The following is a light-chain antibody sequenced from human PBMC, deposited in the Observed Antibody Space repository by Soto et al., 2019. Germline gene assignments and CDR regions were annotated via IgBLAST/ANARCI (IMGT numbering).Light chain of an antibody. CDR3: SSYTSSSTPRYV. V-gene: IGLV2-14*01. CDR1: SSDVGGYNY. Sequence: QSALTQPASVSGSPGQSITISCTGTSSDVGGYNYVSWYRQHPGKAPKLMIYDVSNRPSGVSNRFSGSKSGNTASLTISGLQAEDEADYYCSSYTSSSTPRYVFGTGTKLTVL. CDR2: DVS. J-gene: IGLJ1*01.